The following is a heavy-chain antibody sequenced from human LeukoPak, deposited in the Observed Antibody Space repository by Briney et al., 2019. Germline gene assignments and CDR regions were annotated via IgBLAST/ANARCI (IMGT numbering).Heavy chain of an antibody. J-gene: IGHJ1*01. CDR1: GCTASRNH. D-gene: IGHD2-21*02. Sequence: GSPLRLACAASGCTASRNHMSWVRQAPRKGQEWGTVLCSGSKPTYAESVKGRFTIPRDKSKNTLYLQMNSLRSDDTAVYYCARDRHCAGACPPGNFQHWGQGTLV. CDR2: LCSGSKP. V-gene: IGHV3-66*01. CDR3: ARDRHCAGACPPGNFQH.